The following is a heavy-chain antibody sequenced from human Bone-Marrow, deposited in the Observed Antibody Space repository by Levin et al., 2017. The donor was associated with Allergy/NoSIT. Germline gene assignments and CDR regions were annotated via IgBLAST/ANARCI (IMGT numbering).Heavy chain of an antibody. CDR3: ARTYDYVWGSYRRQGYYYYYGMDV. J-gene: IGHJ6*02. D-gene: IGHD3-16*02. CDR1: GGSFSGYY. Sequence: GSLRLSCAVYGGSFSGYYWSWIRQPPGKGLEWIGEINHSGSTNYNPSLKSRVTISVDTSKNQFSLKLSSVTAADTAVYYCARTYDYVWGSYRRQGYYYYYGMDVWGQGTTVTVSS. CDR2: INHSGST. V-gene: IGHV4-34*01.